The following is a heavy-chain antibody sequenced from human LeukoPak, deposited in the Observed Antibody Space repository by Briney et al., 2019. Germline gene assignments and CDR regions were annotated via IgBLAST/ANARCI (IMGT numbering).Heavy chain of an antibody. Sequence: PGGSLRLSCAASGFTFISYYMNWVRQSPGKGLEWVSSISSSNYIHYADSVKGRFTISRDNSKKSVFLQMSSLRADDTGVYYCAKDILYYYDSSGYYGHDAFDIWGQGTMVTVSS. J-gene: IGHJ3*02. CDR3: AKDILYYYDSSGYYGHDAFDI. D-gene: IGHD3-22*01. V-gene: IGHV3-21*01. CDR1: GFTFISYY. CDR2: ISSSNYI.